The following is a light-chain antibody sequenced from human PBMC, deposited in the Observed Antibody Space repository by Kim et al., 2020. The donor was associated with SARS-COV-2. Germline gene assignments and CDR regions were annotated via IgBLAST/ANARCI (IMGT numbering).Light chain of an antibody. CDR3: LQHNDYPRT. J-gene: IGKJ1*01. V-gene: IGKV1-17*03. CDR1: QGISNC. Sequence: DIQMTQSPSAMSASVRDRVTITCRASQGISNCLAWFQQKPGKVPKRLIYVASSLKSGVPSRFSGSGSGTEFTLTISSLQPEDFATYSCLQHNDYPRTFGQGTKVDIK. CDR2: VAS.